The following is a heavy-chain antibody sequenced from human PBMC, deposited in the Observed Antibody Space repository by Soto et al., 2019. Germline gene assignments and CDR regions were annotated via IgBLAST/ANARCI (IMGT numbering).Heavy chain of an antibody. D-gene: IGHD2-8*02. V-gene: IGHV3-30*19. CDR1: GFTFSSYG. Sequence: QVQLVESGGGVVQPGRSLRLSCAASGFTFSSYGMHWVRQAPGKGLECVACISYDGSNKDYADSVKGRFTISRDNSKNTLYLQMNGLRAEDTAVYYCASERLAVLRSVLDYWRQGSLVTVSS. CDR2: ISYDGSNK. J-gene: IGHJ4*02. CDR3: ASERLAVLRSVLDY.